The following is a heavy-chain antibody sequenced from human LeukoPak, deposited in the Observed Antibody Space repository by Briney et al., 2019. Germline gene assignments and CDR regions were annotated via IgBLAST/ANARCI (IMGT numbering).Heavy chain of an antibody. CDR2: IYCSGST. Sequence: SETLSLTCTVSGGSISSSSYYWGWIRQPPGKGLEWIGSIYCSGSTYYNPSLKSRVTISVDTSKNQFSLKLSSVTAADTAVYYCASQGYYDSSGYYYIRFGYWGQGTLVTVSS. CDR1: GGSISSSSYY. V-gene: IGHV4-39*01. CDR3: ASQGYYDSSGYYYIRFGY. J-gene: IGHJ4*02. D-gene: IGHD3-22*01.